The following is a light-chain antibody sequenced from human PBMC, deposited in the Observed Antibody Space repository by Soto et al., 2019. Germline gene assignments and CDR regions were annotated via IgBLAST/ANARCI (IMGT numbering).Light chain of an antibody. Sequence: LTQPASVSGSPGQSITISCTGGLGIYNYVSWYQQHPGRIPKLLIYEVSNRPSGIPHRFSGSKSGETASLTISGLQTEDAADYYCSSFTGPTTLDVFGTGTKVTVL. CDR1: GLGIYNY. CDR3: SSFTGPTTLDV. J-gene: IGLJ1*01. CDR2: EVS. V-gene: IGLV2-14*01.